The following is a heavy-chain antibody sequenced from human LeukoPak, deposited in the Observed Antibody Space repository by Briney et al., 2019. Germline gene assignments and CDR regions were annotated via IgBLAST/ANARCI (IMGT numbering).Heavy chain of an antibody. CDR2: ISSSSSYI. CDR1: GFTFSSYS. Sequence: GGSLRLSCAASGFTFSSYSMNWVRQAPGKGLEWVSSISSSSSYIYYADSVKGRFTISRDNAKNSLYLQMNSLRAEDTAVYYCARGASSSWYYFDYWGQGTLVTVSS. V-gene: IGHV3-21*01. D-gene: IGHD6-13*01. CDR3: ARGASSSWYYFDY. J-gene: IGHJ4*02.